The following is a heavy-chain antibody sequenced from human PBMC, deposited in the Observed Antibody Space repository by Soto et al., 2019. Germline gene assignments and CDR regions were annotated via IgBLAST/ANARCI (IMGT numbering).Heavy chain of an antibody. D-gene: IGHD1-26*01. CDR2: IYYSGST. V-gene: IGHV4-31*03. Sequence: SETLSLTCTVSGGSISSGGYYWSWIRQHPGKGLEWIGYIYYSGSTYYNPSLKSRVTISVDTSKNQFSLKLSSVTAADTAVYYCARSLGRTYWAPGFLDYWGQGTLVTVSS. CDR1: GGSISSGGYY. CDR3: ARSLGRTYWAPGFLDY. J-gene: IGHJ4*02.